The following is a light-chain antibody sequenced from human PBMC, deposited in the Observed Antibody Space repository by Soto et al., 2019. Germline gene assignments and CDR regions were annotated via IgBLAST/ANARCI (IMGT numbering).Light chain of an antibody. CDR2: EVN. CDR1: SSDIGAYDY. CDR3: SSYAGSNNSV. J-gene: IGLJ3*02. V-gene: IGLV2-14*01. Sequence: QSALTQPASLSGSPGQSITISCTGTSSDIGAYDYVSWFQQHPGKAPKLMISEVNNRPSGVSNRFSGSKSGNTAYLTISGLQVEDEAEYYCSSYAGSNNSVFGGGTKLTVL.